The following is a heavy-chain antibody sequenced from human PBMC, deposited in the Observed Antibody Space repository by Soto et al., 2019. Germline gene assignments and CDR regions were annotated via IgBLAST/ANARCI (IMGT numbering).Heavy chain of an antibody. D-gene: IGHD3-3*01. CDR3: LKDLRPNRGWFGP. V-gene: IGHV3-23*01. Sequence: PGGSLRLSCAASGFNFYNYAMTWVRQAPGKGLEWVSGISGDGTRTYYGDSVKGRFTISRDNSKNTVFLQMNSLRAEDTALYYCLKDLRPNRGWFGPWGQGTRVTVSS. J-gene: IGHJ5*02. CDR2: ISGDGTRT. CDR1: GFNFYNYA.